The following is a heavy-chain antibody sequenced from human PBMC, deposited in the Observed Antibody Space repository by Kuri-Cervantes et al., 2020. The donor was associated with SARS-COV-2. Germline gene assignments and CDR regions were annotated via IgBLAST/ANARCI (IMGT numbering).Heavy chain of an antibody. J-gene: IGHJ3*02. V-gene: IGHV4-39*01. CDR1: GGSISSSSYY. Sequence: SETLSLTCTVPGGSISSSSYYWGWIRQPPGKGLEWIGSIYYSGSTYYNPSLKSRVTISVDTSKNQFSLKLSSVTAADTAVYYCARVRRWLQSNDAFDIWGQGTMVTVSS. CDR2: IYYSGST. D-gene: IGHD5-24*01. CDR3: ARVRRWLQSNDAFDI.